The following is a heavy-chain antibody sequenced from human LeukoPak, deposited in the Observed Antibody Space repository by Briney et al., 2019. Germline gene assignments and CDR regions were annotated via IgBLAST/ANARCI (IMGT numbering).Heavy chain of an antibody. D-gene: IGHD6-19*01. CDR3: ARGKARIAVAGTIFDP. CDR1: GESFSNYY. V-gene: IGHV4-34*01. J-gene: IGHJ5*02. CDR2: INHRGNT. Sequence: PSETLSLTCVVYGESFSNYYWSWIRQSPGKGLEWIGEINHRGNTNYNPALKTRVTISVDTSKDQLSLKLNSVTAAETAVYFCARGKARIAVAGTIFDPWGQGTLATVSS.